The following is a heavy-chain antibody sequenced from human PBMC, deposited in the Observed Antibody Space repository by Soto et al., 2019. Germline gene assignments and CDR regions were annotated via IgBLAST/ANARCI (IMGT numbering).Heavy chain of an antibody. CDR3: ARARYCSGGSCYSELYWYFDL. CDR2: ISAYNGNT. V-gene: IGHV1-18*01. D-gene: IGHD2-15*01. Sequence: QVQLVQSGAEVKKPGASVKVSCKASGYTFTSYGISWVRQAPGQGLEWMGWISAYNGNTNYAQKLQGRVTMTTDTSTSTAYMELRSLRSDDTAVYYCARARYCSGGSCYSELYWYFDLWGRGTLVTVSS. J-gene: IGHJ2*01. CDR1: GYTFTSYG.